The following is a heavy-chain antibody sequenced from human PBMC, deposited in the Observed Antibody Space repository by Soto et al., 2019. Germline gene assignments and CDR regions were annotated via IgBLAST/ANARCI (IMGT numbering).Heavy chain of an antibody. CDR1: GFTFTSSA. V-gene: IGHV1-58*01. J-gene: IGHJ6*02. Sequence: SVKVSCKASGFTFTSSAVQWVRQARGQRLEWIGWIVVGSGNTNYAQKFQERVTITRDMSTSTAYMELSSLRSEVTAVYYCAAQSSSRYYYYGMDVWGQGTTVTV. CDR3: AAQSSSRYYYYGMDV. D-gene: IGHD6-6*01. CDR2: IVVGSGNT.